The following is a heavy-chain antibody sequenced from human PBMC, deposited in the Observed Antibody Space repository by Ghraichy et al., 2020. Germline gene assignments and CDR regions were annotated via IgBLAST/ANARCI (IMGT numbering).Heavy chain of an antibody. CDR3: ARLAAVAGNDFDY. V-gene: IGHV4-39*01. CDR1: GGSISSSSYY. CDR2: IYYSGST. Sequence: SETLSLTCTVSGGSISSSSYYWGWIRQPPGKGLEWIGSIYYSGSTYYNPSLKSRVTISVDTSKNQFSLKLSSVTAADTAVYYCARLAAVAGNDFDYWGQGTLVTVSS. J-gene: IGHJ4*02. D-gene: IGHD6-19*01.